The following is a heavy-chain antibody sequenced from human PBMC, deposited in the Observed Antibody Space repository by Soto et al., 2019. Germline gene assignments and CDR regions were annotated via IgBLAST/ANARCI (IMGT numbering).Heavy chain of an antibody. J-gene: IGHJ4*02. CDR2: ISGSGGST. V-gene: IGHV3-23*01. D-gene: IGHD2-8*01. Sequence: GGSLRLSCAASGFTFSSYAMSWVRQAPGKGLEWVSAISGSGGSTYYADSVKGRFTISRDNSSNTLYLHMNSLRAEDTAVYYCARDSNLSTGLIVLMVYAIGPNFDYWGQGTLVTVSS. CDR3: ARDSNLSTGLIVLMVYAIGPNFDY. CDR1: GFTFSSYA.